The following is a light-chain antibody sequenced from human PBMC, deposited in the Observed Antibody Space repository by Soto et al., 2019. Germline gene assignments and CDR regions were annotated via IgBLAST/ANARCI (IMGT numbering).Light chain of an antibody. J-gene: IGKJ1*01. V-gene: IGKV1-5*01. Sequence: DIQMTQSPSTLSASVGDRVTITCRASQSIDTWLAWYQQKPKRVPKLLIYDASSLESGVPLRFRGSGSGTEFTLTISSLQPDEFATYYCQQYNSYSPAVGQGTKVDIK. CDR1: QSIDTW. CDR2: DAS. CDR3: QQYNSYSPA.